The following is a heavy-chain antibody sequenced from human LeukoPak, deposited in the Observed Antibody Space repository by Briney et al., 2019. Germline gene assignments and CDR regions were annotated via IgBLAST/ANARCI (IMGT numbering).Heavy chain of an antibody. CDR1: GGTFSSYA. D-gene: IGHD3-22*01. V-gene: IGHV1-69*05. CDR2: IIPIFGTA. CDR3: ARSSSGYLYFPFDI. J-gene: IGHJ3*02. Sequence: SVKVSCKASGGTFSSYAISWVRQAPGQGLEWMGGIIPIFGTANYAQKFQGRVTITTDESTSTAYMELSSLRSEDTAVYYCARSSSGYLYFPFDIWGQGRMVTVSS.